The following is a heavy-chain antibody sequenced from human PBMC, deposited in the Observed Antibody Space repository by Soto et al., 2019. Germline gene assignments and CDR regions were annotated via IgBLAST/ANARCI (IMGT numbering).Heavy chain of an antibody. J-gene: IGHJ6*02. CDR3: ARIYYFDGSGPYGMDV. D-gene: IGHD3-22*01. CDR1: AFTFNSDG. Sequence: GGSLRLSCTVSAFTFNSDGMSWVRQAPGKGLEWVSAISASGGSRYYADSVKGRFTISRDNSKNTLFLQMNSLSAEDTAVYYCARIYYFDGSGPYGMDVWGQGTTVTVS. CDR2: ISASGGSR. V-gene: IGHV3-23*01.